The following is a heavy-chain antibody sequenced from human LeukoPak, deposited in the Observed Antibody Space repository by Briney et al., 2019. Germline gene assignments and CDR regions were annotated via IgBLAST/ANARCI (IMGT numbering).Heavy chain of an antibody. CDR2: IYYSGST. Sequence: PSETLSLTCTVSGGSISSYYWSWVRQPPGKGLEWLGYIYYSGSTNYNPSLKSRVTISVDTSKNQFSLKLSSVTAADTAVYYCARGPYYDILTGYSAFVYWGQGTLVTVSS. V-gene: IGHV4-59*01. CDR3: ARGPYYDILTGYSAFVY. J-gene: IGHJ4*02. CDR1: GGSISSYY. D-gene: IGHD3-9*01.